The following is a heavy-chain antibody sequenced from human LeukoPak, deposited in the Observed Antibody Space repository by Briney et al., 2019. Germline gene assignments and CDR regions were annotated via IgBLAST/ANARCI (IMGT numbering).Heavy chain of an antibody. CDR1: GGTFSSYT. CDR3: ATRYSSGWYYFDY. J-gene: IGHJ4*02. V-gene: IGHV1-69*02. CDR2: IIPILGIA. Sequence: SXKVSCKASGGTFSSYTISWVRQAPGQGLEWMGRIIPILGIANYARKFQGRVTITADKSTSTAYMELSSLSSEHTAVYYCATRYSSGWYYFDYWGQGTLVTVSS. D-gene: IGHD6-19*01.